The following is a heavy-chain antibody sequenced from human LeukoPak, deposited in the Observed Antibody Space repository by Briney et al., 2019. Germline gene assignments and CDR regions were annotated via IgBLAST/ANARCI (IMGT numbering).Heavy chain of an antibody. CDR1: GFTFSDYY. D-gene: IGHD6-25*01. Sequence: PGGSLILSCAVSGFTFSDYYMSWIRQAPGKGLEWVSNIRSSSSYTNYADSVKGRFTISRDNAKNSLSLQMNSLRAEGTAVYYCARDGSGFGWFDSWGQGTLVTVSS. J-gene: IGHJ5*01. CDR3: ARDGSGFGWFDS. CDR2: IRSSSSYT. V-gene: IGHV3-11*05.